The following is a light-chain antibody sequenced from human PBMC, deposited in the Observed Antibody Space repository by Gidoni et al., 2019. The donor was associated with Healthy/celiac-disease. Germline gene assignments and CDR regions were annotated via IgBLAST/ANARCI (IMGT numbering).Light chain of an antibody. V-gene: IGLV2-23*01. Sequence: QSALTQPASVPCSPGPSITTSCTGTSSDVGSYHLVSWYQQPPGKAPKLMIYEGSKRPSGVSNRFSGSKSGNTASLTISGLQAEDEADYYCCSYAGSSTPYVFGTGTKVTVL. CDR2: EGS. J-gene: IGLJ1*01. CDR1: SSDVGSYHL. CDR3: CSYAGSSTPYV.